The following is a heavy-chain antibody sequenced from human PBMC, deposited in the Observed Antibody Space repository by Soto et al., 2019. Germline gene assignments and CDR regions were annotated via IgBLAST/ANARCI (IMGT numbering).Heavy chain of an antibody. CDR1: GFTFSSYW. Sequence: SGGSLRLSCAASGFTFSSYWMSWVRQAPGKGLEWVANIKQDGSEKYYVDSVKGRFTISRDNAKNSLYLQMNSLRAEDTAVYYCARDRITGTPRVYYYYGMDVWGQGTTVTVSS. V-gene: IGHV3-7*01. CDR3: ARDRITGTPRVYYYYGMDV. CDR2: IKQDGSEK. J-gene: IGHJ6*02. D-gene: IGHD1-7*01.